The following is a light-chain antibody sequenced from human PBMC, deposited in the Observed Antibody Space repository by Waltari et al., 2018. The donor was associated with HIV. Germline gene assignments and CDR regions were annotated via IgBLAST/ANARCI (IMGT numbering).Light chain of an antibody. CDR1: TSHIGSND. CDR2: RNN. J-gene: IGLJ2*01. V-gene: IGLV1-47*01. Sequence: SVLTQPPSPSGTPGQRAPTSCSGSTSHIGSNDVFLYQHLPGAAPKLLIHRNNQRPSGVPDRFSGSTSGTSASLAISGLRSEDEADYYCVAWDDSLRGVVFGGGTKVAAL. CDR3: VAWDDSLRGVV.